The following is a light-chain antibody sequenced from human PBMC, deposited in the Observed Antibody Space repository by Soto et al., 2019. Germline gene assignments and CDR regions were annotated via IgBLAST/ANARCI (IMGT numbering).Light chain of an antibody. CDR2: AAS. V-gene: IGKV1-39*01. CDR1: QSISSY. J-gene: IGKJ1*01. Sequence: DIQMTQSPSSLSASVGDRVTITCRASQSISSYLNWYQQKPGKAPKLLIYAASSLQSGVPSRFSGSGSGTDFPLTISSLQPEDFATYNCQQSYSTPTFGQGTKVEIK. CDR3: QQSYSTPT.